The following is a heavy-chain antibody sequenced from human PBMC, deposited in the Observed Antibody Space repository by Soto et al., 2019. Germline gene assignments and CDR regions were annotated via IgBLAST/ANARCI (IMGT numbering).Heavy chain of an antibody. J-gene: IGHJ4*02. CDR3: ARESEDLTSNFDY. CDR2: ISSTTNYI. V-gene: IGHV3-21*06. Sequence: GGSLRLSCAAAGFTYTRYSMNWVRQAPGKGLEWVSSISSTTNYIYYGDSMKGRFTISRDNAKNSLYLEMNSLRAEDTAVYYCARESEDLTSNFDYWGQGTLVTVSS. CDR1: GFTYTRYS.